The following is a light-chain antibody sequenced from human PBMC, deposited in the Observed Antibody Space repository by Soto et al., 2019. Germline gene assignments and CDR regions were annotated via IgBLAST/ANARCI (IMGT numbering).Light chain of an antibody. J-gene: IGKJ3*01. CDR1: QGVSGSY. CDR2: GAS. Sequence: IVLTQSPGTLSLSPGERATLSCRASQGVSGSYLAWYQQKPGQAPRLLIHGASSRATDIPDRFSGSGSGTDFTLTISRLEPEDFAVYYCQQYGISPSTFGPGTKVEIK. CDR3: QQYGISPST. V-gene: IGKV3-20*01.